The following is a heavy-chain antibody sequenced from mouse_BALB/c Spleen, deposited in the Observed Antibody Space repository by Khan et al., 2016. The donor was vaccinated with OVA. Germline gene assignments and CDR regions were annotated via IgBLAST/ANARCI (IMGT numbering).Heavy chain of an antibody. V-gene: IGHV3-6*02. CDR1: GYSITSGYY. J-gene: IGHJ2*01. CDR2: ISYDGSN. Sequence: EVQLVESGPGLVKPSQSLSLTCSVTGYSITSGYYWNWIRQFPGNKLEWMGYISYDGSNNYNPSLKNRISITRDTSKNQFFLKLNSVTTEDTATYYCASDYYGNYYFDYWGQGTTLTVSS. CDR3: ASDYYGNYYFDY. D-gene: IGHD2-1*01.